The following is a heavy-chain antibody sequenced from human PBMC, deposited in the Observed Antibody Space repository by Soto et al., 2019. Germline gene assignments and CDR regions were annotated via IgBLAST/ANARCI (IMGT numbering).Heavy chain of an antibody. J-gene: IGHJ5*02. V-gene: IGHV3-23*01. D-gene: IGHD6-13*01. CDR3: ARLAAYT. CDR1: EFTFSNYA. Sequence: GGSLRLSCTASEFTFSNYAMSWVRQAPGKGLEWVSAISASGAATYYVDSVKGRFTISRDNSKNTLYVQMNSLRAEDTAVYYCARLAAYTWGQGTLVTVSS. CDR2: ISASGAAT.